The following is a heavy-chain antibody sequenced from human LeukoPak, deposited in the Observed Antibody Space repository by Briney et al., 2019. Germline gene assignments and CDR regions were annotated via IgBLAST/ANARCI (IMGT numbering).Heavy chain of an antibody. D-gene: IGHD5-18*01. J-gene: IGHJ3*02. CDR2: ISGSGGST. CDR3: AKDARALVYSYGYGPDAFDI. CDR1: GFTFSSYA. Sequence: PGGSLRLSCAASGFTFSSYAMSWVRQAPGKGLEWVSAISGSGGSTYYADSVKGRFTISRDNSKNTLYLQINSLRAEDTAVYYCAKDARALVYSYGYGPDAFDIWGQGTMVTVSS. V-gene: IGHV3-23*01.